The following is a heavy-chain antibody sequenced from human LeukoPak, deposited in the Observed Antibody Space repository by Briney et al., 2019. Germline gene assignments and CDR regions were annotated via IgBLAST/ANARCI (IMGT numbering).Heavy chain of an antibody. J-gene: IGHJ4*02. Sequence: GGSLRLSCAASGFTFSSYGMHWVRQAPGKGLEWVAVISYDGSNKYYADSVKGRFTISRDNSKNTLYLQMNSLRAEDTAVYYCAKGEYYYDSSGYYDYWGQGTLVTVSS. CDR2: ISYDGSNK. CDR3: AKGEYYYDSSGYYDY. CDR1: GFTFSSYG. V-gene: IGHV3-30*18. D-gene: IGHD3-22*01.